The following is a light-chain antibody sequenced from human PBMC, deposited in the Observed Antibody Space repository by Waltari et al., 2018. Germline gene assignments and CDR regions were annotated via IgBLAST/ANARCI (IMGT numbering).Light chain of an antibody. V-gene: IGKV3-20*01. J-gene: IGKJ2*01. Sequence: VLTQSPGILSLSPGERATLSCRASQSLTTRYLAWYRQEPCQAPRLLSYGSSSRAAGIPDRFSCSGSGTDFTLTISRLEPEYFAVYYCQQYGSSVLYTFGQGTKLEIK. CDR1: QSLTTRY. CDR2: GSS. CDR3: QQYGSSVLYT.